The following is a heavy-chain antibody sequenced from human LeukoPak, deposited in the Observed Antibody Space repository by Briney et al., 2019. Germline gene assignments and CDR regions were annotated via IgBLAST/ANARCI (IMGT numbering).Heavy chain of an antibody. CDR1: GGTFGSYA. D-gene: IGHD6-19*01. J-gene: IGHJ4*02. CDR3: ARGVIGSGWYYFDY. Sequence: SVKVSCEASGGTFGSYAISWVRQALGQGLEWMGGIIPIFGTANYAQKFRGRVTTTTDESTSTAYMELSSLRSEDTAVYYCARGVIGSGWYYFDYWGQGTLVTVSS. CDR2: IIPIFGTA. V-gene: IGHV1-69*05.